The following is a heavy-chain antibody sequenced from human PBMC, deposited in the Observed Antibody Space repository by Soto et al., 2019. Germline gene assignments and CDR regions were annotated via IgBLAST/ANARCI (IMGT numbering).Heavy chain of an antibody. CDR2: INHSGIT. V-gene: IGHV4-34*10. D-gene: IGHD2-15*01. CDR1: GGSFANYF. J-gene: IGHJ4*02. CDR3: ARRFCSDSYCSYFDY. Sequence: PSETLSLTCAVYGGSFANYFWSWIRQPPGKGLEWIGEINHSGITSYSPSLGSRVTTSVDTPKNQFSLRLRSVTAADTAIYYCARRFCSDSYCSYFDYWGRGTLVTVSS.